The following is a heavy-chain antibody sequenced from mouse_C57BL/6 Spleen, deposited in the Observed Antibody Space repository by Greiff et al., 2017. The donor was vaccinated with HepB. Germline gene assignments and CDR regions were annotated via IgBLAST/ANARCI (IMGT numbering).Heavy chain of an antibody. V-gene: IGHV6-3*01. CDR3: TSTLFAY. CDR2: IRLKSDNYAT. J-gene: IGHJ3*01. D-gene: IGHD4-1*02. Sequence: EVKVEESGGGLVQPGGSMKLSCVASGFTFSNYWMNWVRQSPEKGLEWVAQIRLKSDNYATHYAESVKGRFTISRDDSKSSVYLQMNNLRAEDTGIYYCTSTLFAYWGQGTLVTVSA. CDR1: GFTFSNYW.